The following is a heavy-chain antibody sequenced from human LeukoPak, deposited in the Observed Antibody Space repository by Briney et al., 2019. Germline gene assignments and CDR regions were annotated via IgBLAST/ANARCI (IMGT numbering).Heavy chain of an antibody. CDR1: GYTFTSYD. CDR2: MNPNSGYT. CDR3: ARSHQLAYRAGYFDL. D-gene: IGHD1-1*01. J-gene: IGHJ2*01. V-gene: IGHV1-8*03. Sequence: ASVKVSCKASGYTFTSYDINRVRQATGQGLEWMGWMNPNSGYTDYALNFQGRVTITTNTSTSTAYMELSSLRSEDTAVYYCARSHQLAYRAGYFDLWGRGTLVTVSS.